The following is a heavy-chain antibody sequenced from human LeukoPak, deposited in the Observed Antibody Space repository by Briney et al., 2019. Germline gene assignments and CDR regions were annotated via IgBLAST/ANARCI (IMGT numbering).Heavy chain of an antibody. D-gene: IGHD3-3*01. CDR2: IKQDGSEK. J-gene: IGHJ4*02. CDR3: ARAGQITIFGGDHFFDY. CDR1: GFTFSSYC. V-gene: IGHV3-7*01. Sequence: GGSLILSCAASGFTFSSYCMTWVRPAPGKVLEWVANIKQDGSEKYYVDPAKDRFTIYRDNAKNSLYLQMNSLRAEDTAVYYCARAGQITIFGGDHFFDYWGQGTLVTVSS.